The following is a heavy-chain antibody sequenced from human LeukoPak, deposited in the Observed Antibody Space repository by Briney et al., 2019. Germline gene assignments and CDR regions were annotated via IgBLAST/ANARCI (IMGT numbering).Heavy chain of an antibody. CDR3: ARVKGSGWDFDY. CDR2: MSSSGSYT. D-gene: IGHD6-19*01. Sequence: GGSLRLSCAASGFTFSDYFMNWIRQAPGKGLVWVSYMSSSGSYTNYADSVKGRFTISRDTAKKSLSLQMNSLRAEDTAVYYCARVKGSGWDFDYWGQGTLVTVSS. J-gene: IGHJ4*02. CDR1: GFTFSDYF. V-gene: IGHV3-11*06.